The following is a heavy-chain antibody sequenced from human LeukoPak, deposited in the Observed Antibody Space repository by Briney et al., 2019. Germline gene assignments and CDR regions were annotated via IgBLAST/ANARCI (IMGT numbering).Heavy chain of an antibody. V-gene: IGHV3-30*02. J-gene: IGHJ6*03. CDR3: AKNQGYCSGGSCSPWAGYYYYYMDV. Sequence: PGGSLRLSCAASGFTFSSYGMHWVRQAPGKGLEWVAFIRYDGSNKYYADSVKGRFTISRDNSKNTLYLQMNSLRAEDTAVYYCAKNQGYCSGGSCSPWAGYYYYYMDVWGKGTTVTISS. CDR1: GFTFSSYG. D-gene: IGHD2-15*01. CDR2: IRYDGSNK.